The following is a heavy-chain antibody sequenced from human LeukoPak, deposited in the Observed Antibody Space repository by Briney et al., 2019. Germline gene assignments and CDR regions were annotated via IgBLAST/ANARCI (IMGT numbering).Heavy chain of an antibody. J-gene: IGHJ4*02. Sequence: PGGSLRLSCAASGFSFSSYGMHWVRQAPGKGLEWVAVIWYDGSNKYYADSVKGRFTISRDNSKNTLYLQMNSLRAEDTAVYYCARSPRYSSGWYNYWGQGTLVTVSS. D-gene: IGHD6-19*01. CDR1: GFSFSSYG. CDR3: ARSPRYSSGWYNY. CDR2: IWYDGSNK. V-gene: IGHV3-33*01.